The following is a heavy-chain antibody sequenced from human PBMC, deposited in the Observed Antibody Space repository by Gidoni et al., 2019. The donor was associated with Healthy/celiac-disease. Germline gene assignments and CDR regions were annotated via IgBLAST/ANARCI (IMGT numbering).Heavy chain of an antibody. Sequence: QVQLVQSGAEVKKPGSSVKVSCKASGGTFSSYAISWVRQAPGQGLEWMGGIIPIFGTANYAQKFQGRVTITADESTSTAYMELSSLRSEDTAVYYCAREAHCSGGSCYSGGFDYWGQGTLVTVSS. D-gene: IGHD2-15*01. CDR2: IIPIFGTA. CDR1: GGTFSSYA. J-gene: IGHJ4*02. CDR3: AREAHCSGGSCYSGGFDY. V-gene: IGHV1-69*01.